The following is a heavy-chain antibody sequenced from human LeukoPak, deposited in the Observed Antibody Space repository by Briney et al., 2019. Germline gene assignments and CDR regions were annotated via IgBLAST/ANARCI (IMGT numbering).Heavy chain of an antibody. CDR1: GFTFSTYS. J-gene: IGHJ6*02. Sequence: GGSLRLSCAASGFTFSTYSMNWVRQAPGKGLEWVSFISSTSSYIYYADSVKGRFTISRDNAKNSLYLQMNSLRAEDTAVYYCARAYCSSTSCFARYYYYYGMDVWGQGTTVTVSS. D-gene: IGHD2-2*01. V-gene: IGHV3-21*04. CDR3: ARAYCSSTSCFARYYYYYGMDV. CDR2: ISSTSSYI.